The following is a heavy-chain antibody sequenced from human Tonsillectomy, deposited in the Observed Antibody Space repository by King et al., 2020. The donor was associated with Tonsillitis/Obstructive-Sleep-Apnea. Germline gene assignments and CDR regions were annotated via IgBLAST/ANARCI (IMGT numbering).Heavy chain of an antibody. D-gene: IGHD1-1*01. J-gene: IGHJ4*02. V-gene: IGHV1-18*01. CDR3: ARGTRNSWNDEVDYFDY. CDR1: SYTFTSYG. Sequence: VQLVESGAEVKKPGASVKVSCKASSYTFTSYGITWVRQAPGQGLEWMGWISAFYGNTNYAQKLQGRVTMTTDTSTSTAYMELRSLRSDDTAVYYCARGTRNSWNDEVDYFDYWGQGTLVTVSS. CDR2: ISAFYGNT.